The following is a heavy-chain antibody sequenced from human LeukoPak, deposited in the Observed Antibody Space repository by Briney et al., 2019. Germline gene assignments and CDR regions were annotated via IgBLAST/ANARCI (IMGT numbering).Heavy chain of an antibody. V-gene: IGHV1-69*04. J-gene: IGHJ6*02. Sequence: ASVKVSCKASGGTFSSYAISWVRQAPGQGLEWMGRIIPILGIANYAQKFQGRVTITADKSTSTAYMELSSLRSEDTAVYYCARRELAAAGFSDPYYYYGMDVWGQGTTVTVSS. CDR2: IIPILGIA. CDR1: GGTFSSYA. CDR3: ARRELAAAGFSDPYYYYGMDV. D-gene: IGHD6-13*01.